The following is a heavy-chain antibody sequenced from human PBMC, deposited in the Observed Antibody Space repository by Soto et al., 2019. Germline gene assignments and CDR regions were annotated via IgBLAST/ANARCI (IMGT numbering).Heavy chain of an antibody. V-gene: IGHV1-46*03. CDR2: INPSAGST. J-gene: IGHJ4*02. D-gene: IGHD5-12*01. Sequence: ASVKVSCKASGYTFTSYYMHWVRQAPGQGLEWMGIINPSAGSTSYAQRFQGRVTLTRDTSTNTVYMELNSLNSQDTAVYFCARGYIGYDYIDNWGQGTLVTVSS. CDR1: GYTFTSYY. CDR3: ARGYIGYDYIDN.